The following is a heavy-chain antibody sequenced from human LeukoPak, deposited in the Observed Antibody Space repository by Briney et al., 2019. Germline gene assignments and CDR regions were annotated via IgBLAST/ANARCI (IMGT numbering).Heavy chain of an antibody. Sequence: PGRSLRLSCAASGFTFGSYAMHWVRQAPGKGLEWVAVISYDGSNKYYADSVKGRFTISRDNSKNTLYLQMNSLRAEDTAVYYCARDPCLQGFGESWCGLDVWGKGTTVTVSS. V-gene: IGHV3-30*04. CDR2: ISYDGSNK. D-gene: IGHD3-10*01. J-gene: IGHJ6*04. CDR3: ARDPCLQGFGESWCGLDV. CDR1: GFTFGSYA.